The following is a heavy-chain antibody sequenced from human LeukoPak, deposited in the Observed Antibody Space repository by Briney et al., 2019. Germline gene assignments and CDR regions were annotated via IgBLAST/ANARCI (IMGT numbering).Heavy chain of an antibody. D-gene: IGHD3-22*01. CDR1: GGTFSSYA. CDR3: ARDLGYYDSSGYALDY. Sequence: SVKVSCKASGGTFSSYAISWVRQAPGQGLEWMGGIIPIFGTANYAQKFQGRVTITADESTSTAYMELSSLRSEDTAVYYCARDLGYYDSSGYALDYWGQGTLVTVSS. V-gene: IGHV1-69*13. CDR2: IIPIFGTA. J-gene: IGHJ4*02.